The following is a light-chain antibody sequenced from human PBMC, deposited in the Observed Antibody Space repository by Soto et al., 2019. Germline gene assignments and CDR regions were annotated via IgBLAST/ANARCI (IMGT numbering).Light chain of an antibody. CDR2: GAS. J-gene: IGKJ1*01. CDR1: QSVSSN. Sequence: ERVMTQSPATLSVSPVERATLSCMASQSVSSNLAWYQQKPGQAPRLLIYGASTRATDIPPSFTGSGSGTEFTLTISSLQSGDIAVYYCQQYNKWPQTFGQGTKVDIK. V-gene: IGKV3-15*01. CDR3: QQYNKWPQT.